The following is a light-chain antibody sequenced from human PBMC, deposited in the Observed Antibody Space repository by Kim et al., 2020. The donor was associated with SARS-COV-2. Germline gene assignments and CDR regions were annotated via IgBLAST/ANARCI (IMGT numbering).Light chain of an antibody. V-gene: IGLV3-19*01. CDR3: NCRDSSGNHVV. J-gene: IGLJ2*01. CDR1: SLRSYY. CDR2: GKN. Sequence: ALGQTVMITCQGDSLRSYYASWYQQKPGQAPVLVIYGKNNRPSGIPDRFSGSTSGTTASLTITGAQAEDEADYYCNCRDSSGNHVVFGGGTKLSVL.